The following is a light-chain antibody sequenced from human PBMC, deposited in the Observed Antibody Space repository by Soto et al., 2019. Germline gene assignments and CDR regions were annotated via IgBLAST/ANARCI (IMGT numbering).Light chain of an antibody. J-gene: IGKJ5*01. CDR2: DTS. V-gene: IGKV3-20*01. Sequence: EIVLTQSPGTLSLSPGERATLSCRASRSVSNNYLAWYQQKRGQAPRLLIYDTSSRATGVPQRFCGTGSATNVSPTSISLLPPEFSVNYCQQHSTSPPLTFGQGTKLEIK. CDR3: QQHSTSPPLT. CDR1: RSVSNNY.